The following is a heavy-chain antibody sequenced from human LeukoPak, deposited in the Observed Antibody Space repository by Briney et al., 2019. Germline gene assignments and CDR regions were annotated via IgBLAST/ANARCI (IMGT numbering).Heavy chain of an antibody. Sequence: SETLSLTCAVSGGSISSGGYSWSWIRQPPGKGLEWIGYIYHSGSTYYNPSLKSRVTISVDRSKNQFSLKLSSVTAADTAVYYCARGETGFDYWGQGTLVTVSS. CDR2: IYHSGST. D-gene: IGHD1-26*01. CDR3: ARGETGFDY. J-gene: IGHJ4*02. CDR1: GGSISSGGYS. V-gene: IGHV4-30-2*01.